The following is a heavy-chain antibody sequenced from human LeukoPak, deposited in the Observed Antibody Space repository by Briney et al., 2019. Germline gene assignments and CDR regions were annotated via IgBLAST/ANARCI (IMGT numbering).Heavy chain of an antibody. D-gene: IGHD5-24*01. CDR1: GGSISSGGYS. Sequence: SETLSLTCAVSGGSISSGGYSWSWIRQPPGKGLEWIGYIYHSGSTYYNPSLKSRVTISVDTSKNHFSLKLSSVTAADTAVYYCARNRDGYNSFDYWGQGTLVTVSS. CDR2: IYHSGST. CDR3: ARNRDGYNSFDY. J-gene: IGHJ4*02. V-gene: IGHV4-30-2*05.